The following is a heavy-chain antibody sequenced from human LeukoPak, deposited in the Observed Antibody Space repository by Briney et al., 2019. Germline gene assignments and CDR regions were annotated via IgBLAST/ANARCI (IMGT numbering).Heavy chain of an antibody. J-gene: IGHJ5*02. CDR3: TTDHDYGDYAPQVA. CDR1: GFIFSNAW. D-gene: IGHD4-17*01. V-gene: IGHV3-15*01. CDR2: IKSKTDGETT. Sequence: PGGSLRLSCVVSGFIFSNAWLTWVRQAPGKGLEWVGRIKSKTDGETTDYAASVKGRFTISRDDSKNTLYLQMNSLKTKDTAVYYCTTDHDYGDYAPQVAWGQGTLVTVSS.